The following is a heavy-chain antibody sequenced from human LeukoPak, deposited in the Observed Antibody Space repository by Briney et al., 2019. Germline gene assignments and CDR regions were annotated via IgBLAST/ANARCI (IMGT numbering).Heavy chain of an antibody. V-gene: IGHV4-61*01. Sequence: SETLSLTCTVSGGSVSSGSYYWSWIRQPPGKGLEWIGYIYYSGSANYNPSLKSRVTISVDTSKNQFSLKLSSVTAADTAVYYCARENNWNDFDYWGQGTLVTVSS. J-gene: IGHJ4*02. D-gene: IGHD1-20*01. CDR3: ARENNWNDFDY. CDR2: IYYSGSA. CDR1: GGSVSSGSYY.